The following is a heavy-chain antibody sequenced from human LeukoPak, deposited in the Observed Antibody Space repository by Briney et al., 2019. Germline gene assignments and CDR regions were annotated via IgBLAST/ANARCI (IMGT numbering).Heavy chain of an antibody. CDR3: AREGTTVTHPFDY. Sequence: GGSLRLSCAASGFNFRSYWMHWVCQAPGKGLVWVSRINSDGSSTSYADSVRGRFTISRDNAKNTLYLQMNSLRAEDTAVYYCAREGTTVTHPFDYWGQGTLVTVSS. J-gene: IGHJ4*02. D-gene: IGHD4-17*01. V-gene: IGHV3-74*01. CDR1: GFNFRSYW. CDR2: INSDGSST.